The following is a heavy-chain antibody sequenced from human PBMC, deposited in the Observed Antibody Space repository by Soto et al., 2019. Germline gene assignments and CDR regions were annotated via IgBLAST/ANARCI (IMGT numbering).Heavy chain of an antibody. CDR1: GFTFSSYG. CDR2: ISYDGSNK. Sequence: QVQLVESGGGVVQPGRSLRLSCAASGFTFSSYGMHWVRQAPGKGLEWVAVISYDGSNKYYADSVKGRFTISRDNSKNTLYLQMNSLRAEDTAVYYCAKDLGYCSSTSCYPGPPSTHYYYYYGMDVWGQGTTVTVSS. D-gene: IGHD2-2*01. V-gene: IGHV3-30*18. J-gene: IGHJ6*02. CDR3: AKDLGYCSSTSCYPGPPSTHYYYYYGMDV.